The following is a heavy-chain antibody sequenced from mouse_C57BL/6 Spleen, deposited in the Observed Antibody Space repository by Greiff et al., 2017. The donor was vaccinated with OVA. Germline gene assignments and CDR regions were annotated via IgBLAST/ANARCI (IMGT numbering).Heavy chain of an antibody. CDR1: GFTFSDYG. CDR3: ASYDYEGYWYFDV. D-gene: IGHD2-4*01. Sequence: EVKLMESGGGLVKPGGSLKLSCAASGFTFSDYGMHWVRQAPEKGLEWVAYISSGSSTIYYADTVKGRFTISRDNAKNTLFLQMTSLRSEDTAMYYCASYDYEGYWYFDVWGTGTTVTVSS. V-gene: IGHV5-17*01. J-gene: IGHJ1*03. CDR2: ISSGSSTI.